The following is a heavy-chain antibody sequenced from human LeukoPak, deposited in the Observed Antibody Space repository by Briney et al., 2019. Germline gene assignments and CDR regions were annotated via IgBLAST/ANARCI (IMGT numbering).Heavy chain of an antibody. Sequence: ASVKVSCKASGYTFTSYDINWVRQATGQGLEWMGWMNPNSGNTGYAQKFQGRVTMTRNTSISTAYMELSSPRSEDTAVYYCARGPTYYYDSSDYWGQGTLVTVSS. V-gene: IGHV1-8*01. J-gene: IGHJ4*02. D-gene: IGHD3-22*01. CDR2: MNPNSGNT. CDR3: ARGPTYYYDSSDY. CDR1: GYTFTSYD.